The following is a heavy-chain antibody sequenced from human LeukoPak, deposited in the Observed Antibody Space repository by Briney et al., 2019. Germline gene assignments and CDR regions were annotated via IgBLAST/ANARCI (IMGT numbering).Heavy chain of an antibody. V-gene: IGHV3-53*01. CDR3: ARNILFAFHI. J-gene: IGHJ3*02. CDR2: IYNDGST. CDR1: GLTVSSSY. Sequence: PGGSLRLSCAASGLTVSSSYMSWVPQAPGKGLEWVSIIYNDGSTYYADSMKGRFTISRDNSKNTLYLQVNSLRAEDTAMYYCARNILFAFHIWAQGTMVTVSS. D-gene: IGHD2/OR15-2a*01.